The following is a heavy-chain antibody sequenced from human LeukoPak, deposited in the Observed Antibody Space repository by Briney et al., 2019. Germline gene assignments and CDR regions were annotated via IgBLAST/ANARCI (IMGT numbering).Heavy chain of an antibody. J-gene: IGHJ4*02. Sequence: PGGSLRLSCAASGFTFSNAWVSWVRQAPGKGLEWVGRIKSKTDGGTTDYAAPVKGRFTISRDDSKNTLYLQMNSLKTEDTAVYYCTTEYYYDSSGYSFDYWGQGTLVTVSS. V-gene: IGHV3-15*01. D-gene: IGHD3-22*01. CDR2: IKSKTDGGTT. CDR3: TTEYYYDSSGYSFDY. CDR1: GFTFSNAW.